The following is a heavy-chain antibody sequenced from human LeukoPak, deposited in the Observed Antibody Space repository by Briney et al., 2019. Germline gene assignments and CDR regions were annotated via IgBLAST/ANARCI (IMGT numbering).Heavy chain of an antibody. CDR1: GGSISGYY. CDR3: ARGYCSGGSCYIFDY. D-gene: IGHD2-15*01. Sequence: PSETLSLTCTVSGGSISGYYWSWIRQPAGKGLEWIGRINTSGSTNYNPSLKSRVTMSVDTSKNQFSLKLTSVTAADTAVYYCARGYCSGGSCYIFDYWGQGSLVTVSS. J-gene: IGHJ4*02. CDR2: INTSGST. V-gene: IGHV4-4*07.